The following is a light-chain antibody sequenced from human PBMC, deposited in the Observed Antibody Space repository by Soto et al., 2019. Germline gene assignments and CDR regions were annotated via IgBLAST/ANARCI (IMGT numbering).Light chain of an antibody. Sequence: EIVLTQSPGTLSLSPGERATLSCTASQTVTNTYLAWYQQKSGQAPNFLIYGASNRATGIPDRFSGSGSGTDFTLTISRLEPEDFAVYYCQQYGTLPPTFGGGTKVEI. CDR3: QQYGTLPPT. V-gene: IGKV3-20*01. CDR1: QTVTNTY. J-gene: IGKJ4*01. CDR2: GAS.